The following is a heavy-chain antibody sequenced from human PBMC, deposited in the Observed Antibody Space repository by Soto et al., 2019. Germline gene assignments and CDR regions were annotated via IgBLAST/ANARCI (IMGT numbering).Heavy chain of an antibody. V-gene: IGHV4-59*01. D-gene: IGHD6-13*01. J-gene: IGHJ6*03. CDR2: IYYSGST. CDR1: GGSISSYY. Sequence: QVQLQESGPGLVKPSETLSLTCTVSGGSISSYYWSWIRQPPGKGLEWIGYIYYSGSTNYNPSLKSRVTISVDTSKNQCSLKLSSVTAADTAVYYCARGIGLAAARYYYYYMDVWGKGTTVTVSS. CDR3: ARGIGLAAARYYYYYMDV.